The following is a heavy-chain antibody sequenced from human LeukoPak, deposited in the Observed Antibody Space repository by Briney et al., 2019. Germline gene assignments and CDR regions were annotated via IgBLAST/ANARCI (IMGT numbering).Heavy chain of an antibody. D-gene: IGHD6-13*01. CDR3: ARGYYSSSRFDS. CDR2: VNSDGSTT. Sequence: GGSLRLSCAASGFPLSNYWMHWVRQAPGKGLVWVSRVNSDGSTTNYADSVKGRFTISRDNAENTLYMRMNSLRPEDTAVYYCARGYYSSSRFDSWGQGTLVTVSS. CDR1: GFPLSNYW. V-gene: IGHV3-74*01. J-gene: IGHJ4*02.